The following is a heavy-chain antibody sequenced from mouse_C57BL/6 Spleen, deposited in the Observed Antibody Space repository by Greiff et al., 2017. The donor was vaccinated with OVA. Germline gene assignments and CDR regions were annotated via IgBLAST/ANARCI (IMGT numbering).Heavy chain of an antibody. CDR2: FYPGSGSI. CDR3: ARHEEEDYEGYAMDY. J-gene: IGHJ4*01. CDR1: GYTFTEYT. D-gene: IGHD2-4*01. Sequence: VQLVESGAELVKPGASVKLSCKASGYTFTEYTIHWVKQRSGQGLEWIGWFYPGSGSIKYNEKFKDKATLTADKSSSTVYMELSRLPSEDSAVYFCARHEEEDYEGYAMDYWGQGTSVTVSS. V-gene: IGHV1-62-2*01.